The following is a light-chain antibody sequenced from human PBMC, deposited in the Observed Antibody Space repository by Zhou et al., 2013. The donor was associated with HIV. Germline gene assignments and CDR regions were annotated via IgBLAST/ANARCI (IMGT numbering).Light chain of an antibody. CDR3: QQYNSYSWT. Sequence: DIQMTQSPSSLSASAGDRVTITCRASQTISNYLNWYQQKPGKAPTLLIYKASNLQSGVPSRFSGSGSGTEFTLTISSLQPDDFATYYCQQYNSYSWTFGQGTKVEIK. V-gene: IGKV1-5*03. CDR2: KAS. J-gene: IGKJ1*01. CDR1: QTISNY.